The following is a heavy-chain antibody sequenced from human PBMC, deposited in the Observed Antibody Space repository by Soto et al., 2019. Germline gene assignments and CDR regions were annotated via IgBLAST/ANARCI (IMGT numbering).Heavy chain of an antibody. CDR3: ARDLGSITIFGVVIIGGMDV. CDR2: ISSSSSTI. Sequence: GGSLRLSCAASGFTFSNAWMSWVRQAPGKGLEWVSYISSSSSTIYYADSVKGRFTISRDNAKNSLYLQMNSLRDEDTAVYYCARDLGSITIFGVVIIGGMDVWGQGTTVTVSS. CDR1: GFTFSNAW. J-gene: IGHJ6*02. V-gene: IGHV3-48*02. D-gene: IGHD3-3*01.